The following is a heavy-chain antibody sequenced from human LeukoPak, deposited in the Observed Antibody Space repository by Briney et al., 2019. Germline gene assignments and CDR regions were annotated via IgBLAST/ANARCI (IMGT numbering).Heavy chain of an antibody. CDR2: IYHSGST. V-gene: IGHV4-38-2*02. CDR1: GYSISSGYY. Sequence: SETLSLTCTVSGYSISSGYYWGWIRQPPGKGLEWFGIIYHSGSTYYNPSLKSRVTISVDTSKNQFSLKLSSVTAADTAVYYCARVSGRFTWYFDLWGRGTLVTVSS. CDR3: ARVSGRFTWYFDL. J-gene: IGHJ2*01.